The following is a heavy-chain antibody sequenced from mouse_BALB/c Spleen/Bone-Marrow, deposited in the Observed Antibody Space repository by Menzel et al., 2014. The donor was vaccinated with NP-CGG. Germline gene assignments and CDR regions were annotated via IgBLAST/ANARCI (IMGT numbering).Heavy chain of an antibody. V-gene: IGHV1-5*01. CDR3: TRGLLRRGGYFDV. J-gene: IGHJ1*01. CDR2: IYPGNSDT. D-gene: IGHD2-3*01. CDR1: GYSFTSYW. Sequence: EVKLVESGTVLARPGASVKMSCKASGYSFTSYWMHWVKPRPGQGLEWIGAIYPGNSDTSYNQKFKGKAKLTAVTSASTAYMEPSSLTNEDSAAYYCTRGLLRRGGYFDVWGAGTTVTVSS.